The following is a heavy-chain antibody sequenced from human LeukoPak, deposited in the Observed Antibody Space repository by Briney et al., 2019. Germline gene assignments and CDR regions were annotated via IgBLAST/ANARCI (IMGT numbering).Heavy chain of an antibody. CDR2: ISAYNCNK. Sequence: ASVKVSCKASGYTFTSYGISWVRQAPGQGLEWMGWISAYNCNKNYAQKLQGRVHMTTETSKSTAYIEVRTVRSDDTCVYHCARERVLYCSSTSCYLAYWGRGTLVSVSS. D-gene: IGHD2-2*01. CDR3: ARERVLYCSSTSCYLAY. J-gene: IGHJ1*01. CDR1: GYTFTSYG. V-gene: IGHV1-18*01.